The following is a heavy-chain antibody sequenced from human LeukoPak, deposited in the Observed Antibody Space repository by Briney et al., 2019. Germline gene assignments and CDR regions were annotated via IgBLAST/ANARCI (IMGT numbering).Heavy chain of an antibody. Sequence: GGSLRLSCAASGLTFSSHWTHWVRQAPGKGLVWVSRITNDGSSTTYADSVKGRFTISRDNSKNTLYLQMNSLRAEDTAVYYCARDSGVFDYWGQGTLVTVSS. CDR2: ITNDGSST. D-gene: IGHD7-27*01. CDR3: ARDSGVFDY. V-gene: IGHV3-74*01. CDR1: GLTFSSHW. J-gene: IGHJ4*02.